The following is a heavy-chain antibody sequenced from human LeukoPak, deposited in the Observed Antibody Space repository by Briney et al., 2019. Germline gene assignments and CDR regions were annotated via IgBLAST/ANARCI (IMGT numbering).Heavy chain of an antibody. D-gene: IGHD3-3*01. CDR1: GYTFYTYS. J-gene: IGHJ3*02. CDR2: INSISSAI. Sequence: GGSLRLSCAVSGYTFYTYSMLWVRQAPGKGLEWVSYINSISSAIYYADSVKGRFTISRDNAKNSLYLQMNSLRDEDTAVYYCARDWSSAFDIWGQGTMVTVSS. CDR3: ARDWSSAFDI. V-gene: IGHV3-48*02.